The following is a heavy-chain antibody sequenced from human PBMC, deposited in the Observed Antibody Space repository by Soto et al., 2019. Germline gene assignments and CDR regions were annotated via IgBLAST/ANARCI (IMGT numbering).Heavy chain of an antibody. Sequence: PGGSLRLSCAASGFTFSSYGMHWVRQAPGKGLEWVAVISYDGSNKYYADSVKGRFTISRDNSKNTLYLQMNSLRAEDTAVYYCAKVGAAGLYYYYGMDVWAQGTTVTVSS. CDR2: ISYDGSNK. V-gene: IGHV3-30*18. CDR3: AKVGAAGLYYYYGMDV. D-gene: IGHD6-13*01. CDR1: GFTFSSYG. J-gene: IGHJ6*02.